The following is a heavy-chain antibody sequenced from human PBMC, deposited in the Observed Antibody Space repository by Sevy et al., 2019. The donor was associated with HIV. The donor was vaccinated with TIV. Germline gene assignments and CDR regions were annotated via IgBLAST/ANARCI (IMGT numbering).Heavy chain of an antibody. D-gene: IGHD5-12*01. CDR1: GFTFSSYA. CDR2: ISGSGGST. CDR3: AKDGSAPTYYFDY. Sequence: GGSLRLSCAASGFTFSSYAMSWVRQAPGKGLEWVSAISGSGGSTYYADSVKGRFTISIDNSKKTLYLQMNSLRAEDTAVYYCAKDGSAPTYYFDYWGQGTLVTVSS. V-gene: IGHV3-23*01. J-gene: IGHJ4*02.